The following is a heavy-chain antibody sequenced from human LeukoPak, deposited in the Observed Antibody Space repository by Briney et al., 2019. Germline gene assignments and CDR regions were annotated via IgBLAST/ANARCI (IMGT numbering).Heavy chain of an antibody. CDR3: ARGIRLRLGELSFFDY. Sequence: SETLSLTCTVSGYSISSGYYWGWIRQPPGKGLEWIGSMYHSGSSYYNPSLKSRVIFSADTSKNQFSLKLSSVTAADTAVYYCARGIRLRLGELSFFDYWGQGTLVTVSS. CDR2: MYHSGSS. CDR1: GYSISSGYY. D-gene: IGHD3-16*02. V-gene: IGHV4-38-2*02. J-gene: IGHJ4*02.